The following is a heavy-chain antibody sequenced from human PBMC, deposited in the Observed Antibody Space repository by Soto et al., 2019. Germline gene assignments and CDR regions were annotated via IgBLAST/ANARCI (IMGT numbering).Heavy chain of an antibody. D-gene: IGHD2-15*01. CDR3: ARGVGLQGTVVAVATTGIDV. CDR2: INDSGST. J-gene: IGHJ6*02. CDR1: GGSFSAYY. Sequence: QVQLQQRGAGLLKPSETLSLTCAVYGGSFSAYYWTWIRQSPGKGLEWIGEINDSGSTNHNPSLRSHVTLSVDTSNNQFSLTLRSVTAADTAVYYCARGVGLQGTVVAVATTGIDVWGQGTTVTVSS. V-gene: IGHV4-34*02.